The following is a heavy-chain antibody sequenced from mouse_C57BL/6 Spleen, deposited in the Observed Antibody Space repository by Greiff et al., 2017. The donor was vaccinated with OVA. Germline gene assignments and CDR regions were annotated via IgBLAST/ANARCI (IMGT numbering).Heavy chain of an antibody. V-gene: IGHV5-6*01. J-gene: IGHJ3*01. D-gene: IGHD2-4*01. CDR1: GFTFSSYG. Sequence: EVKLVESGGDLVKPGGSLKLSCAASGFTFSSYGMSWVRQTPDNRLEWVATISSGGSYTYYPDSVKGRFTISRDNATNTLYLQMSSLKSEDTAMYYCARSYDYDRGFAYWGQGTLVTVSA. CDR2: ISSGGSYT. CDR3: ARSYDYDRGFAY.